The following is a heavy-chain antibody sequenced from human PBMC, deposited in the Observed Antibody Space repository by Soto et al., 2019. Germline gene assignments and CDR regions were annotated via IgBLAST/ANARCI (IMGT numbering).Heavy chain of an antibody. J-gene: IGHJ4*02. V-gene: IGHV1-58*02. CDR3: AAVGAAAGIIYFGY. CDR1: GFTFTSSA. Sequence: SVKVSCKATGFTFTSSAMQWVRQARGQRLEWIGWIVVGSGNTNYAQKFQERATITRDMSTSTAYMELSSLRSEDTAVYYCAAVGAAAGIIYFGYWGQGTLVTVSS. CDR2: IVVGSGNT. D-gene: IGHD6-13*01.